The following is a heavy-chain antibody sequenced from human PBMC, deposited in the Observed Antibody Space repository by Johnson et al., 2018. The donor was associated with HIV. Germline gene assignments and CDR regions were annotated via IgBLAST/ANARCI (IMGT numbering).Heavy chain of an antibody. CDR1: GFTFDDYA. CDR3: ATVRERAFDI. J-gene: IGHJ3*02. Sequence: VQLVESGGVVVQPGGSLRLSCAASGFTFDDYAMHWVRQAPGKGLEWVSLISWDGGSTYYADSVKGRFTISRDNSKNTLYLQMNSLRAEDTAVYYCATVRERAFDIWGQGTMVTVSS. CDR2: ISWDGGST. D-gene: IGHD3-10*01. V-gene: IGHV3-43D*04.